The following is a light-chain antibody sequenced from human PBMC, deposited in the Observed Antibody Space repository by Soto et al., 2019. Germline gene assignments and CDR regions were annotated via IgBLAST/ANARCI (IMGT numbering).Light chain of an antibody. CDR2: DVT. Sequence: QPALTQPPSVSGSPGQSVTISCTGTSSDVSGYDYVSWYQQYPGKAPKLVIYDVTKRPSGVPDRFSGSKSGNTASLTISGLQADDEADYYCCSYAGRYTWVFGGGTKLTVL. V-gene: IGLV2-11*01. CDR3: CSYAGRYTWV. CDR1: SSDVSGYDY. J-gene: IGLJ3*02.